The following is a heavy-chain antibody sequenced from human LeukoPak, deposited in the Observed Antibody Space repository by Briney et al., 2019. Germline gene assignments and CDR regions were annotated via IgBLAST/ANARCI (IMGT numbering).Heavy chain of an antibody. D-gene: IGHD3-22*01. CDR2: IYYSGST. V-gene: IGHV4-59*01. CDR3: ARVPPYDSSGYPDY. CDR1: GGSISSYY. J-gene: IGHJ4*02. Sequence: SENLSLTCTVSGGSISSYYWSWIRQPPGKGLEWLGYIYYSGSTNYNPSLKSRVTISVDTSKNQFSLKLSSVTAADTAVYYCARVPPYDSSGYPDYWGQGILVTVSS.